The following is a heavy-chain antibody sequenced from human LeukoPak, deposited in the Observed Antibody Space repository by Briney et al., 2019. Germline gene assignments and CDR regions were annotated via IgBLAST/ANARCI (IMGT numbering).Heavy chain of an antibody. V-gene: IGHV3-30*04. CDR3: AREGHSDLLTGYSPVEYYYYMDV. J-gene: IGHJ6*03. CDR1: GFTLTNYA. Sequence: GRSLRLSCAVSGFTLTNYAVHWVRRAPGKGLEWLGVMSNDGKNKYLADSVKGRFSVSRDISKDTLYLQMDSLRAEDTAVYYCAREGHSDLLTGYSPVEYYYYMDVWGKGTTVTVSS. D-gene: IGHD3-9*01. CDR2: MSNDGKNK.